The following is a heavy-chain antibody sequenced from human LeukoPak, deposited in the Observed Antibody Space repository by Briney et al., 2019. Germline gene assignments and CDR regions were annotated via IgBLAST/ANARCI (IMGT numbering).Heavy chain of an antibody. V-gene: IGHV4-4*07. CDR2: IYTSGST. J-gene: IGHJ4*02. D-gene: IGHD6-19*01. CDR3: ARGRSVAGPYYFDY. CDR1: GGSISSYY. Sequence: SETLSLTCTVSGGSISSYYWSWIRQPAGKGLEWIGRIYTSGSTNYNPSLKSRVTMSVDTSKNQFSLKLSSVTAADTAVYYCARGRSVAGPYYFDYWGQGTLVTASS.